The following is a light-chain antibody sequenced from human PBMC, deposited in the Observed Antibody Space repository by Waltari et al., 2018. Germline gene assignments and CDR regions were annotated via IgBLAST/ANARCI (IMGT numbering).Light chain of an antibody. V-gene: IGKV3-20*01. CDR2: DTS. J-gene: IGKJ4*02. CDR1: QTVRTTY. CDR3: QQYDISPLT. Sequence: IVLTQSPGPLSSSPGERATLPSRARQTVRTTYLAWYQQKPGQAPTLLIYDTSSRATGIPDRFSGSGSGTDFCLTISSLEPEDFAVYYCQQYDISPLTFGGGTKVETK.